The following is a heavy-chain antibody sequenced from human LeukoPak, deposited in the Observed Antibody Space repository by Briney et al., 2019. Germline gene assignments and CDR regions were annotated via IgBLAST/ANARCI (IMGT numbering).Heavy chain of an antibody. CDR3: AREILFEFDP. V-gene: IGHV4-34*01. D-gene: IGHD2/OR15-2a*01. J-gene: IGHJ5*02. CDR1: GGSFSGYY. CDR2: INHSGST. Sequence: SETLSLTCAVYGGSFSGYYWSWIRQPPGKGLEWIGEINHSGSTNYNPSLKSRVTISVDTSKNQFSLKLSSVTAADTAVYYCAREILFEFDPWGQGTLVTVSS.